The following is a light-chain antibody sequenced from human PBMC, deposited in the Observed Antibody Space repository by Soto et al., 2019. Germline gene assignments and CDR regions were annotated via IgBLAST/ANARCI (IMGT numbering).Light chain of an antibody. CDR2: GAS. J-gene: IGKJ1*01. Sequence: EIVLTQSPGTLSLSPGERATLSCRASQSVSGNLAWYQQKPGQAPRLLIYGASSRATGIPNRFSGSGSGTDFTLTISRLEPEDFAVYYCQQYGNSPQTFGQGTTVDIK. V-gene: IGKV3-20*01. CDR3: QQYGNSPQT. CDR1: QSVSGN.